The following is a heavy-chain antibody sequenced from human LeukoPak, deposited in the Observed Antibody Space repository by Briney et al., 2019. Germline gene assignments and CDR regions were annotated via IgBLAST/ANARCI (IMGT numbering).Heavy chain of an antibody. Sequence: SETLSLTCAVYGGSFSGYYWSWIRQPPGKGLEWIGEINHSGGTNYNPSLKSRVTISVDTSKNQFSLKLSSVTAADTAVYYCARGPYYGSGSYYNGRTRQYYFDYWGQGTLVTVSS. CDR3: ARGPYYGSGSYYNGRTRQYYFDY. CDR2: INHSGGT. J-gene: IGHJ4*02. V-gene: IGHV4-34*01. D-gene: IGHD3-10*01. CDR1: GGSFSGYY.